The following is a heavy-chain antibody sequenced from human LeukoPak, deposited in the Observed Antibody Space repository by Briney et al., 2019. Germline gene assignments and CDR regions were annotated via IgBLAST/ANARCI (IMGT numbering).Heavy chain of an antibody. CDR3: ARVPATITYYYYMDV. J-gene: IGHJ6*03. CDR1: GYTFTSYG. D-gene: IGHD5-24*01. CDR2: ISAYNGNT. V-gene: IGHV1-18*01. Sequence: ASVKVSCKASGYTFTSYGISWVRQAPGQGLDGMGWISAYNGNTNYAQKLQGRVTMTTDTSTSTAYMELRSLRSDDTAVYYCARVPATITYYYYMDVWGKGTTVTVSS.